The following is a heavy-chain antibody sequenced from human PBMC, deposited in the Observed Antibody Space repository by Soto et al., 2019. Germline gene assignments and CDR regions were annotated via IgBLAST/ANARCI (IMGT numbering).Heavy chain of an antibody. D-gene: IGHD3-22*01. CDR2: IIPIFATA. Sequence: QVQLVQSGAAVKKPGSSVKVSCKASGGTFSSYAISWVRQAPGQGLEWMGGIIPIFATATYAQKFQGRVTMTADESTTTAYRELSRLIAEDTAVYYCAREGPDSTYYYGSSGYQPGFDYWCQGTLVTVSS. V-gene: IGHV1-69*01. J-gene: IGHJ4*02. CDR3: AREGPDSTYYYGSSGYQPGFDY. CDR1: GGTFSSYA.